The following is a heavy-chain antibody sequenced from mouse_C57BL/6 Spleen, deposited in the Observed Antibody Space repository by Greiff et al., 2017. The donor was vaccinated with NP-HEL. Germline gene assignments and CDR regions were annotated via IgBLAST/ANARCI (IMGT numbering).Heavy chain of an antibody. CDR1: GYTFTSYW. D-gene: IGHD1-1*01. J-gene: IGHJ4*01. V-gene: IGHV1-64*01. Sequence: QVQLQQPGAELVKPGASVKLSCKASGYTFTSYWMHWVKQRPGQGLEWIGMIHPNSGSTNYNEKFKSKATLTVDKSSSTAYMQLSSLTSEDSAVYYCARGGSSYDAMDYWGQGTSVTVSS. CDR2: IHPNSGST. CDR3: ARGGSSYDAMDY.